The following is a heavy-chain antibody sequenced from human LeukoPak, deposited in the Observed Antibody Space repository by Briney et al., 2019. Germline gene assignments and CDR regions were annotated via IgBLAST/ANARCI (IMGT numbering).Heavy chain of an antibody. D-gene: IGHD2-2*01. J-gene: IGHJ3*02. CDR1: GSTFISYG. CDR3: ASTTIAGSGTGAFDI. Sequence: ASVKVSCKTSGSTFISYGTNWVRQAPGQGLEWMGRISAYNGNTNYAQKVQGRVNMTTDASSTIAYMELRSLRSDDTAIYYCASTTIAGSGTGAFDIWGQGTMVTVSA. V-gene: IGHV1-18*01. CDR2: ISAYNGNT.